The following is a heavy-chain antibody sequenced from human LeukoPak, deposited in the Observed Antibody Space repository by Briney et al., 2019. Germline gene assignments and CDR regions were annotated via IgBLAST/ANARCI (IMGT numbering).Heavy chain of an antibody. V-gene: IGHV4-59*11. Sequence: NPSETLSLTCTVSGGSISSHYWSWIRQSPGKGLEGIGYIYYSGSTNYNPSLKSRVTISVDTSKNQFSLKLSSVTAADTAVYYCARGWFGELLDFWFDPWGQGTLVTVSS. CDR1: GGSISSHY. CDR3: ARGWFGELLDFWFDP. D-gene: IGHD3-10*01. J-gene: IGHJ5*02. CDR2: IYYSGST.